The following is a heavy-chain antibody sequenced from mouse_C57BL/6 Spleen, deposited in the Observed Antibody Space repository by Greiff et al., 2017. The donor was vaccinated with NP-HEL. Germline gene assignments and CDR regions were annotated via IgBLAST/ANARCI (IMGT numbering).Heavy chain of an antibody. J-gene: IGHJ1*03. Sequence: VQLQQSGAELAKPGASVKLSFKASGYTFTSYWMHWVKQRPGQGLEWIGYINPSSGYTKYNQKFKDKATLTADKSSSTAYMQLSSLTYEDSAVYYCARSPFVTTRYFDVWGTGTTVTVSS. CDR2: INPSSGYT. D-gene: IGHD2-1*01. CDR1: GYTFTSYW. CDR3: ARSPFVTTRYFDV. V-gene: IGHV1-7*01.